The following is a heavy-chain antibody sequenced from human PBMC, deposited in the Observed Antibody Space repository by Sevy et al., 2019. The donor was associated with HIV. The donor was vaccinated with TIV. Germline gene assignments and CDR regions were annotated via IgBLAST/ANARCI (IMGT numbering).Heavy chain of an antibody. CDR2: ISYGGSNK. CDR3: ARDLRGGEAFDI. V-gene: IGHV3-30-3*01. D-gene: IGHD3-16*01. CDR1: GFTFSSYA. Sequence: GGSLRLSCAASGFTFSSYAMHWVRQAPGKGLEWVAVISYGGSNKYYADSVKGRFTISRDNSKNTLYLQMNSLRAEDTAVYYCARDLRGGEAFDIWGQGTMVTVSS. J-gene: IGHJ3*02.